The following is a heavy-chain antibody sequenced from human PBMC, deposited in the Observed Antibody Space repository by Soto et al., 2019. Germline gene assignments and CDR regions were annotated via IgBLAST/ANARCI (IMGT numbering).Heavy chain of an antibody. CDR3: ARGGALRPDVHAPLAF. J-gene: IGHJ4*02. D-gene: IGHD1-26*01. Sequence: SETLSLTCTVSGASITSGGYSWSWIRQAPGKGLEWIGNIHVTGYTAFSPSLKRRVTMSVDTSKNQFSLNVNSVTAADTAVYFCARGGALRPDVHAPLAFWGQGTLVTVSS. CDR2: IHVTGYT. V-gene: IGHV4-30-2*01. CDR1: GASITSGGYS.